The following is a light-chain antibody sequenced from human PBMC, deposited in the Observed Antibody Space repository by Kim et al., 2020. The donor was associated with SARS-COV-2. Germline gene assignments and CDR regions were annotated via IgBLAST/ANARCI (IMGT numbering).Light chain of an antibody. J-gene: IGKJ5*01. Sequence: ASIGDRVTITCRASQSISNYLNWYQQKPGKAPKLLIYAASSLQSGVPSRFSGSGSGTDFTLTISSLQPEDFASYYCQQSYRVPLTFGQGTRLEIK. CDR1: QSISNY. V-gene: IGKV1-39*01. CDR3: QQSYRVPLT. CDR2: AAS.